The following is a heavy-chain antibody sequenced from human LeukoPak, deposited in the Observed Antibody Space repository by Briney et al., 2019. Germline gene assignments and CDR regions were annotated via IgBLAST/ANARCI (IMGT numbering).Heavy chain of an antibody. V-gene: IGHV1-2*02. CDR1: GYTFSAYY. CDR2: VNPNSGGT. Sequence: RWASVTVSCKASGYTFSAYYLHWVRQAPGQGLEWMGWVNPNSGGTNYAQNYQGRVTMTRDTSISTAYMELSRLRPDDMAVYYCARGHQGYYHYMDVWGKGTTVTVSS. CDR3: ARGHQGYYHYMDV. J-gene: IGHJ6*03. D-gene: IGHD2-2*01.